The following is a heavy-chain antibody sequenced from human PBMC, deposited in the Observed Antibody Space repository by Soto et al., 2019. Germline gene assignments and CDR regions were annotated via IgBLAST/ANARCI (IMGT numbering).Heavy chain of an antibody. V-gene: IGHV1-2*02. D-gene: IGHD2-2*02. Sequence: ASVKVSCKASGYSFAGYYIHWVRQAPGQGLEWMGWINPNSGGTNYAQNFQGRVTMTRDTSISTAYMELRSLRSDDTAVFYCARGQDCGTTNCYTGGDSFDYWGQGTLVTVSS. CDR3: ARGQDCGTTNCYTGGDSFDY. J-gene: IGHJ4*02. CDR2: INPNSGGT. CDR1: GYSFAGYY.